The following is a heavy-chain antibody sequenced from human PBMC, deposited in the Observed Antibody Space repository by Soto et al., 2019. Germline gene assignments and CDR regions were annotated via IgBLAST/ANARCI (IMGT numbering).Heavy chain of an antibody. CDR1: DGSISSSSYY. D-gene: IGHD6-6*01. J-gene: IGHJ6*03. V-gene: IGHV4-39*01. CDR3: ARSKLVRDYYYYYYMDV. Sequence: SETLSLTCTVSDGSISSSSYYWGWIRQPPGKGLEWIGSIYYSGSTYYNPSLKSRVTISVDTSKNQFSLKLSSVTAADTAVYYCARSKLVRDYYYYYYMDVWGTGTTVTVSS. CDR2: IYYSGST.